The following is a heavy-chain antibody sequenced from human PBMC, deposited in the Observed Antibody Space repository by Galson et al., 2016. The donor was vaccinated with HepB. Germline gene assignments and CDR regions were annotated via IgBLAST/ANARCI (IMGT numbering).Heavy chain of an antibody. J-gene: IGHJ6*02. CDR1: GFTFDAYT. CDR2: IGWDGGST. CDR3: AKEMAGKNYGMDV. D-gene: IGHD2-8*01. V-gene: IGHV3-43*01. Sequence: SLRLSCAASGFTFDAYTMHWVRQAPGKGLEWVSLIGWDGGSTYYADSVKGRSTISRDNSKNSLYLQMNSLRTEDTALYYCAKEMAGKNYGMDVWGQGTTVTVSS.